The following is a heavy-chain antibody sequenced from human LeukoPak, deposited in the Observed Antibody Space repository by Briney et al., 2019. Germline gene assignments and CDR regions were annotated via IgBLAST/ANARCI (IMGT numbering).Heavy chain of an antibody. J-gene: IGHJ4*02. Sequence: SETLSLTCAVSGGSISSGGYSWSWIRQPPGKGVEWIGYIYHSGSTYYNPSLKSRVTISVDRSKNQFSLKLSSVTAADTAVYYCARALTHDYYDSSGYSYFDYWGQGTLVTVSS. CDR2: IYHSGST. CDR1: GGSISSGGYS. CDR3: ARALTHDYYDSSGYSYFDY. D-gene: IGHD3-22*01. V-gene: IGHV4-30-2*01.